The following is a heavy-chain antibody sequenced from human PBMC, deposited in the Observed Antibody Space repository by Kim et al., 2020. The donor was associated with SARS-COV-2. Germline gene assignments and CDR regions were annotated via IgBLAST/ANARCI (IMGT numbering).Heavy chain of an antibody. Sequence: GGSLRLSCAASGFTFDDYAMHWVRQAPGKGLEWVSGISWNSGSIGYADSVKGRFTISRDNAKNSLYLQMNSLRAEDTASYYCAKAYYYDSSGYSPLFDY. CDR1: GFTFDDYA. D-gene: IGHD3-22*01. CDR3: AKAYYYDSSGYSPLFDY. J-gene: IGHJ4*01. CDR2: ISWNSGSI. V-gene: IGHV3-9*01.